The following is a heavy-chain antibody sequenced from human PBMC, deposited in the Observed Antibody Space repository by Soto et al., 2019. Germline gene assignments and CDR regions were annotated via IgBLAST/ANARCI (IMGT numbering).Heavy chain of an antibody. CDR3: ARHGPRVYYDNSDYYYYGIDV. CDR2: IYPGDYDT. D-gene: IGHD3-22*01. Sequence: GASLKISSKGSGYCFTISWIGWVRQMPGKGLEWMGIIYPGDYDTRYSPSFQGQVTISADKSISTAYLQGSSLKASDTAMYYCARHGPRVYYDNSDYYYYGIDVWGQGTTVTVSS. V-gene: IGHV5-51*01. CDR1: GYCFTISW. J-gene: IGHJ6*02.